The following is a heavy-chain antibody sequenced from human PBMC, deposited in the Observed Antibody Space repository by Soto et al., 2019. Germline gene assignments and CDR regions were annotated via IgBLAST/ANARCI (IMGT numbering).Heavy chain of an antibody. Sequence: QVQLVESGGGVDQRGRSLRLSCTASAFSFSSYGMHWVRQAPGKGLEWVALISFDGNNQYYSDSVKGRFTISRNNSNNTLSLQMHSLRAEDSAVYYCAKDLPFRATAQSYVYFYGMDVWGQGTTATVSS. V-gene: IGHV3-30*18. CDR3: AKDLPFRATAQSYVYFYGMDV. CDR1: AFSFSSYG. J-gene: IGHJ6*02. D-gene: IGHD3-9*01. CDR2: ISFDGNNQ.